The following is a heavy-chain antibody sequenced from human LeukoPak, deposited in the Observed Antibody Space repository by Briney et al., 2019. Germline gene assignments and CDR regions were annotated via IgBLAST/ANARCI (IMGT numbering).Heavy chain of an antibody. Sequence: GGSLRLSCAASGFAFSSYAMSWVRQAPGKGLEWVSSIAGSSGYISYADSVKGRFTISRDNAKESLYLQMTSLTAEDTAVYYCGRDRGAYCGGDCYLCFDYWGRGTLVTVSS. J-gene: IGHJ4*01. CDR2: IAGSSGYI. CDR1: GFAFSSYA. V-gene: IGHV3-21*01. CDR3: GRDRGAYCGGDCYLCFDY. D-gene: IGHD2-21*02.